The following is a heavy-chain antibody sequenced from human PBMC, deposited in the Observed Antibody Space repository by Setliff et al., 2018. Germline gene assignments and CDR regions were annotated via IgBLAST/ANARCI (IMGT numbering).Heavy chain of an antibody. CDR3: ARGHGTDYNFWSGYPAASFDI. CDR2: IYYSGRT. J-gene: IGHJ3*02. Sequence: PPETLSPTCTVSGRPISSSSYYGGWIRQPPGKGLEWIGSIYYSGRTYDNPSLKSRVTISVDTSKNQFSLKLSSVTAADTAVYYCARGHGTDYNFWSGYPAASFDIWGQGTMVTVSS. V-gene: IGHV4-39*07. CDR1: GRPISSSSYY. D-gene: IGHD3-3*01.